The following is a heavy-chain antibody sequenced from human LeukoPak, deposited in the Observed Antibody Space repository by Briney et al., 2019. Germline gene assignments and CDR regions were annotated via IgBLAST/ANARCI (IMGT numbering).Heavy chain of an antibody. Sequence: GGSLRLSCAASGSSFSIYAMTWVRQAPGKGLEWVSTISGSGGSTYYADSVKGRFTISRDNSKNTLYLQMNSLRAEDTAVYYCANFYDSSGYSHRGQGTLVTVSS. CDR2: ISGSGGST. J-gene: IGHJ4*02. V-gene: IGHV3-23*01. CDR1: GSSFSIYA. CDR3: ANFYDSSGYSH. D-gene: IGHD3-22*01.